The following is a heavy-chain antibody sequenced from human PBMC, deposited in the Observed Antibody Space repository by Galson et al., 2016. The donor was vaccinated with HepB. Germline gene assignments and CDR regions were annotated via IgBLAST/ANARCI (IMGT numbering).Heavy chain of an antibody. CDR3: AKGIGSGWSDY. CDR2: LTWNGGII. D-gene: IGHD6-19*01. V-gene: IGHV3-9*01. CDR1: GFIFGDYV. J-gene: IGHJ4*02. Sequence: SLRLSCAASGFIFGDYVMSWVRQSPGKGLEWVSGLTWNGGIIGYADSVKGRFTISRDNARNFLFLQMNNLRSEDTALYYCAKGIGSGWSDYWGPGTLVSVSS.